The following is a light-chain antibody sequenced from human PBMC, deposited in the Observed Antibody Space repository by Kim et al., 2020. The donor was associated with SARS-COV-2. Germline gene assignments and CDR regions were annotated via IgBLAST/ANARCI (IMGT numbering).Light chain of an antibody. V-gene: IGKV1-5*03. CDR3: QQYNIFWT. Sequence: SASVGDTVTITCRASQTISPWLAWYQQKPGKAPKLLIYETSNLEGGVPLRFSGSGSGTEFILTINGLQPDDFATYFCQQYNIFWTFGQGTKVDIK. J-gene: IGKJ1*01. CDR2: ETS. CDR1: QTISPW.